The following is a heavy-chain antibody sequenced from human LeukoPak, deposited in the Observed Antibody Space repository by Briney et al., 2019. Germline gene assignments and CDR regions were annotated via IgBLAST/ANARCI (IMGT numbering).Heavy chain of an antibody. CDR2: ISSTSGVI. D-gene: IGHD2-21*02. V-gene: IGHV3-21*01. CDR1: GFTFSSYT. J-gene: IGHJ4*02. CDR3: VRKPVGDMPFDY. Sequence: KTGGSLRLSCAASGFTFSSYTMNWVRQAPGKGLEWVSTISSTSGVIYYADSMKGRFTISRDNAKNSLYLQMNSLRAEGTAVYYCVRKPVGDMPFDYWGQGTLVTVSS.